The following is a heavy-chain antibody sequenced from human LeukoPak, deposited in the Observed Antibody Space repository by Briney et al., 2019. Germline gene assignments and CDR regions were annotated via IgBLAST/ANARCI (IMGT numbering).Heavy chain of an antibody. CDR2: ISASGSAT. V-gene: IGHV3-23*01. Sequence: QPGGSLRLSCAASGFIFSNYGMNWVRQAPGKGLEGVASISASGSATSYADSVRGRFTISRDNSKSTTYLQINSLRAEDTAVFHCAKDLSLRDFWSGYFAYWGQGIPVTVSS. CDR1: GFIFSNYG. J-gene: IGHJ4*02. CDR3: AKDLSLRDFWSGYFAY. D-gene: IGHD3-3*01.